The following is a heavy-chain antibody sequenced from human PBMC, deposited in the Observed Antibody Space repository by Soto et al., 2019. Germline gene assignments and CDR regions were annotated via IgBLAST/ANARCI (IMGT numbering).Heavy chain of an antibody. J-gene: IGHJ2*01. CDR2: IYYSGST. CDR3: ARVGAYSDYGGDWYFDL. Sequence: QVQLQESGPGLVKPSETLSLTCTVSGGSISSYYWSWIRQPPGKGLEWIGYIYYSGSTNYNPSLKSRVTISVDTSKNQFSLKLSSVTAADTAVYYCARVGAYSDYGGDWYFDLWGRGTLVTVSS. V-gene: IGHV4-59*01. D-gene: IGHD5-12*01. CDR1: GGSISSYY.